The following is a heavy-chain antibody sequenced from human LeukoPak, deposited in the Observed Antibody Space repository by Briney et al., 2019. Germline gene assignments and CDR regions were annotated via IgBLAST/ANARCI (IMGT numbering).Heavy chain of an antibody. V-gene: IGHV3-74*01. Sequence: GGSLRLSCAASGFTFSNYWMHWVRQVPGRGLVCVSRINNDGSSTTYADSVKGRFTISRDSSKNILYLQLNSLRAEDTAVYYCASYYGSGSYYKRSFDYWGQGTLVTVSS. CDR2: INNDGSST. CDR1: GFTFSNYW. D-gene: IGHD3-10*01. CDR3: ASYYGSGSYYKRSFDY. J-gene: IGHJ4*02.